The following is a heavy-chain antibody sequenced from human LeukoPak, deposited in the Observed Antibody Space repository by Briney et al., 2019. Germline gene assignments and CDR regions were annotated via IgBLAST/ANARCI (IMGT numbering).Heavy chain of an antibody. D-gene: IGHD3-22*01. CDR1: GFTFSRHA. Sequence: GGSLRLSCAASGFTFSRHAMHWVRHTPGKGLEWVAVISYDGSTTYYADSVKGRFTISRDNSKNTLYLQMNSLRAEDTAIYYCATAPFWDYYDNNGYPYFDNWGQGTLVTVSS. CDR3: ATAPFWDYYDNNGYPYFDN. J-gene: IGHJ4*02. CDR2: ISYDGSTT. V-gene: IGHV3-30*04.